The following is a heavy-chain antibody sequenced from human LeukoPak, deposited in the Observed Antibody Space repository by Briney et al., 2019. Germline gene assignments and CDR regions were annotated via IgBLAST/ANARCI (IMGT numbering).Heavy chain of an antibody. CDR1: GYTFTSYY. D-gene: IGHD6-19*01. CDR2: INPSGGRT. V-gene: IGHV1-46*01. CDR3: ARDTNPSYSGWYNLPDY. Sequence: ASVKVSCKASGYTFTSYYMHWVRQAPGQGLEGMGIINPSGGRTSYAQKFQGRVTMTRDTSTSTVYMELSSLRSEDTALYYCARDTNPSYSGWYNLPDYWGRGTLVTVSS. J-gene: IGHJ4*02.